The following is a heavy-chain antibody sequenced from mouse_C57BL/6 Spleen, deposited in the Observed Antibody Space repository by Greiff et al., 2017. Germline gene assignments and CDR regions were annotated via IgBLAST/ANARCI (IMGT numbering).Heavy chain of an antibody. CDR1: GFNIKDYY. Sequence: VQLQQSGAELVKPGASVKLSCTASGFNIKDYYMHWVKQRTEQGLEWIGRLDPEDGETKYAQKFQGKATITAGTSSNTAYRQLSSLTTEDTAVYYCSRNYGNYPYAMDYWGHGTSVTVSS. J-gene: IGHJ4*01. D-gene: IGHD2-1*01. V-gene: IGHV14-2*01. CDR2: LDPEDGET. CDR3: SRNYGNYPYAMDY.